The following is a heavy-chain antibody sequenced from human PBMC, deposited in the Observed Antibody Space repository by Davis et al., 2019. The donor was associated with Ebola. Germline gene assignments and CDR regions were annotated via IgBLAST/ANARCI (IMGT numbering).Heavy chain of an antibody. CDR3: ACGGSWNYFDY. CDR1: GYTFTSYF. CDR2: INPSGGSA. J-gene: IGHJ4*02. V-gene: IGHV1-46*01. Sequence: ASVKVSCKTSGYTFTSYFLHWVRQAPGQGLEWMGIINPSGGSATYAQKFQGRVTMTRDTSTTTVYMELSSLRSEDTAVYYCACGGSWNYFDYWSQGTLVTVSS. D-gene: IGHD2-15*01.